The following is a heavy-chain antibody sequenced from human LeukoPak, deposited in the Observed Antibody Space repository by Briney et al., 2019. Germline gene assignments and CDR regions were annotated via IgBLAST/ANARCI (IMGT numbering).Heavy chain of an antibody. CDR3: AREFPVRTPFDY. CDR2: IIPILGIA. J-gene: IGHJ4*02. V-gene: IGHV1-69*04. CDR1: GYTFTSYG. D-gene: IGHD2-2*01. Sequence: SVKVSCKASGYTFTSYGISWVRQAPGQGLEWMGRIIPILGIANYAQKFQGRVTITADKSTSTAYMELSSLRSEDTAVYYCAREFPVRTPFDYWGQGTLVTVSS.